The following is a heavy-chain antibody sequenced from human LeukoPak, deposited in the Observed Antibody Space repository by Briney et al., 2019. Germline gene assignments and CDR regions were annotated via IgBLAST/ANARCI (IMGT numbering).Heavy chain of an antibody. CDR1: GFTFSSYA. J-gene: IGHJ4*02. CDR3: AKVWDFWSGYYFPLSTYYFDY. D-gene: IGHD3-3*01. V-gene: IGHV3-23*01. Sequence: GSLRLSCAASGFTFSSYAMSWVRQAPGKGLEWVSAISGSGGSTYYADSVKGRFTISRDNSKNTLYLQMNSLRAVDTAVYYCAKVWDFWSGYYFPLSTYYFDYWGQGTLVTVSS. CDR2: ISGSGGST.